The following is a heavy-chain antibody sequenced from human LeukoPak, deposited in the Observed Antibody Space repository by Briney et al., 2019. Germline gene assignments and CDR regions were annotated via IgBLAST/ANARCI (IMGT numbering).Heavy chain of an antibody. CDR3: AGRRYGGNFFDY. D-gene: IGHD4-23*01. Sequence: PGGSLRLSCAASGFTFSSYWMHWVRQAPGKGLEWVSIIYSGGSTYYADSVKGRFTISRDDSKNTLYLQMNSLRVEDTGVYYCAGRRYGGNFFDYWGQGTLVTVSS. V-gene: IGHV3-66*01. CDR1: GFTFSSYW. J-gene: IGHJ4*02. CDR2: IYSGGST.